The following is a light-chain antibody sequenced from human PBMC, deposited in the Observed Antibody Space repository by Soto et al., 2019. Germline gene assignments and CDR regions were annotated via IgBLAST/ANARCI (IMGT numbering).Light chain of an antibody. V-gene: IGLV2-23*02. J-gene: IGLJ1*01. CDR1: SSDVGTFNL. Sequence: QSALTQVASVSGSPGQSITISCTGTSSDVGTFNLVSWYQQHPGKAPRLMIYEVIKRPSGVSNRFSGSKSGNTASLTISGLQAEDEADYYCCSYAGNSVYVFGTGTKVTVL. CDR3: CSYAGNSVYV. CDR2: EVI.